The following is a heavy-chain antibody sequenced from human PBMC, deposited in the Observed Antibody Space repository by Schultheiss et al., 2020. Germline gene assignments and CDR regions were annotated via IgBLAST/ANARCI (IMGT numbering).Heavy chain of an antibody. CDR2: ISSSSSTI. V-gene: IGHV3-48*04. D-gene: IGHD5-18*01. CDR1: GFTFSSYS. Sequence: GESLKISCAASGFTFSSYSMNWVRQAPGKGLEWVSYISSSSSTIYYADSVKGRFTISRDNAKNSLYLQMNSLRAEDTAVYYCARAPEGIQLWPNYYGMDVWGQGTTVTVSS. CDR3: ARAPEGIQLWPNYYGMDV. J-gene: IGHJ6*02.